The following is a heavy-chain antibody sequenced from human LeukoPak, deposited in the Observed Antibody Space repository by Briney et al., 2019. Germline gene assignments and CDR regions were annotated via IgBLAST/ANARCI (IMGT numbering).Heavy chain of an antibody. J-gene: IGHJ6*02. CDR2: IGSSGSTI. D-gene: IGHD6-6*01. CDR3: ARASNRAARITYYYYYGMDV. V-gene: IGHV3-48*03. CDR1: GFTFTNYE. Sequence: PGGSLRLSCAASGFTFTNYEMNWVRQAPGKGLEWVSYIGSSGSTIYYADSVKGRFTISRDNAKNSLYLQMNSLRAEDTAVYYCARASNRAARITYYYYYGMDVWGQGTTVTVSS.